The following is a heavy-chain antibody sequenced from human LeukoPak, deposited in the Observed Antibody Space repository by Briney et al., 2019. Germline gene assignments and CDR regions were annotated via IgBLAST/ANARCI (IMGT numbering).Heavy chain of an antibody. Sequence: ASVKVSCKASGYTFISYYIHWVRQAPGQGLEWMGIINPSGGSTNYAQKFQGRVTMTSDMSTSTVYMELSSLRSEDTAVYYCANLSYYYDRSRAFDIWGQGTMVTVSS. V-gene: IGHV1-46*01. CDR1: GYTFISYY. D-gene: IGHD3-22*01. CDR2: INPSGGST. J-gene: IGHJ3*02. CDR3: ANLSYYYDRSRAFDI.